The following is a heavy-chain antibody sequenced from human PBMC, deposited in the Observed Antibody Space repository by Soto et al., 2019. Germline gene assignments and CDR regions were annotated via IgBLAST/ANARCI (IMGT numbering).Heavy chain of an antibody. Sequence: QVQLQESGPGLVKPSQTLSLTCTVSGGSISTGGYYWTWIRQHPGKGLEWIGYIYYSGSTYYNPSLKSRVTISVDTSKNLFSLKLSSMPAADTAVYYCARGLSVTLFDNWGQGTLVTVSS. D-gene: IGHD4-17*01. J-gene: IGHJ4*02. CDR3: ARGLSVTLFDN. V-gene: IGHV4-31*03. CDR2: IYYSGST. CDR1: GGSISTGGYY.